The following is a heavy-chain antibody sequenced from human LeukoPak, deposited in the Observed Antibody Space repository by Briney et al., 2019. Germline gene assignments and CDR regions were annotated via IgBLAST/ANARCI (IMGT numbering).Heavy chain of an antibody. D-gene: IGHD2-2*01. Sequence: GGSLRLSCAASAFTFSSYWMSWVRQAPGKGLEWEANIKQDGSEKYYVDSVKGRFTISRDNAKNSLYLQMNSLRAEDTVVYYCRVVVVPAASDYYYGMDVWVKGTTVTVSS. CDR1: AFTFSSYW. V-gene: IGHV3-7*03. J-gene: IGHJ6*04. CDR2: IKQDGSEK. CDR3: RVVVVPAASDYYYGMDV.